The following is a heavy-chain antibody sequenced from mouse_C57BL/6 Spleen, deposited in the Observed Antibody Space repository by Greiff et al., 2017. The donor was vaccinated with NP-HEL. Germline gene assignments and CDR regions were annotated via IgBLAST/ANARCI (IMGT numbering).Heavy chain of an antibody. CDR1: GYTFTEYT. V-gene: IGHV1-62-2*01. J-gene: IGHJ3*01. D-gene: IGHD1-1*01. Sequence: QVQLQQSGAELVKPGASVKLSCKASGYTFTEYTIHWVKQRSGQGLEWIGWFYPGSGSIKYNEKFKDKATLTADKSSSTDYMELSRLTSEDSAVYFCAGHEERDYYGSSQAWFAYWGQGTLVTVSA. CDR3: AGHEERDYYGSSQAWFAY. CDR2: FYPGSGSI.